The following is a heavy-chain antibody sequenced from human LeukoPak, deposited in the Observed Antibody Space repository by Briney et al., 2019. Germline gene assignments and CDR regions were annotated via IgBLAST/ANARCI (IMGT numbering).Heavy chain of an antibody. CDR2: ISAYNGNT. CDR3: ARDPSNSSGWKTWFDP. V-gene: IGHV1-18*01. D-gene: IGHD6-19*01. CDR1: GYTFTSYG. Sequence: ASVNVSCKASGYTFTSYGISWVRQAPGQGLEWMGWISAYNGNTNYAQKLQGRVTMTTDTSTSTAYMELRSLRSDDTAVYYCARDPSNSSGWKTWFDPWGQGTLVTVSS. J-gene: IGHJ5*02.